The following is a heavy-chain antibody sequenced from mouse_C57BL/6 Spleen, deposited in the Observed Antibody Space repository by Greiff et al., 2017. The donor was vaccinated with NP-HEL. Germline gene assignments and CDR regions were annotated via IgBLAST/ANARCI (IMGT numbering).Heavy chain of an antibody. CDR1: GYAFSSYW. V-gene: IGHV1-80*01. D-gene: IGHD1-1*01. J-gene: IGHJ4*01. CDR2: IYPGDGET. CDR3: ASHYGSSYYYAMDY. Sequence: VQLQQSGAELVKPGASVKISCKASGYAFSSYWMNWVKQRPGKGLEWIGQIYPGDGETNYNGKFKGKATLTADKSSSTAYMQLSSLTSEDSAFYFCASHYGSSYYYAMDYWVPGTSVPVSS.